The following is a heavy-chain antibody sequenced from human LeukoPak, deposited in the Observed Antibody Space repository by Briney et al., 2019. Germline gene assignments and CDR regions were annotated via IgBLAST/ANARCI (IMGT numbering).Heavy chain of an antibody. CDR3: ARTDGSGSYFAFDY. V-gene: IGHV3-74*01. J-gene: IGHJ4*02. CDR1: GFTFSSYW. Sequence: PGGSLRLSCAASGFTFSSYWMHWVRQAPGKGLVWVSRINSDGSSTSYADSVKGRFTISRDNAKNTLYLQMNSLRAEDTAVYYCARTDGSGSYFAFDYWGQGTLVTVSS. D-gene: IGHD3-10*01. CDR2: INSDGSST.